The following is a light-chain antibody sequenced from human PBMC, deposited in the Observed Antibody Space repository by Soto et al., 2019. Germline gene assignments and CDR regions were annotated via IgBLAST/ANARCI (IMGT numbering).Light chain of an antibody. CDR1: NSDIGGYNY. CDR2: DVS. CDR3: SSYTSRSTLGV. Sequence: QSALTQPASVSGSPGQSITISCTGTNSDIGGYNYVSWYQQHPGKAPKLMIYDVSNRPSVVSYRFSGSKSGNTASLTISGLQADDEADYYCSSYTSRSTLGVFGGGTKLTVL. J-gene: IGLJ2*01. V-gene: IGLV2-14*03.